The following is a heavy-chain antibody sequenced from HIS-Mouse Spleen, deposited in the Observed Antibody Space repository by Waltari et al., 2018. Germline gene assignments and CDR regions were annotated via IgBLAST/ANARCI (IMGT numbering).Heavy chain of an antibody. D-gene: IGHD3-3*01. Sequence: QLQLQESGPGLVKPSETLSLTCTVSGCSISSSSYYWGWIRQPPGKGLEWIGSIYYSGGTYYNPSLKSRVTISVETSKNQFSLKLSSVTAAYTAVYYCARAPTGFLEWFDAFDIWGQGTMVTVSS. J-gene: IGHJ3*02. V-gene: IGHV4-39*07. CDR2: IYYSGGT. CDR3: ARAPTGFLEWFDAFDI. CDR1: GCSISSSSYY.